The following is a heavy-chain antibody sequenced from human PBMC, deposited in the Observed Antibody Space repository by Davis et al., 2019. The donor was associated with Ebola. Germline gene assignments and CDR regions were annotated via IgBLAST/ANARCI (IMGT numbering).Heavy chain of an antibody. D-gene: IGHD3-3*01. V-gene: IGHV1-2*02. CDR3: ARDSDFTIFGVVISPFDY. CDR2: INPNSGGT. Sequence: ASVKVSCKASGYTFTSYAMHWVRQAPGQRLEWMGWINPNSGGTNYAQKFQGRVTMTRDTSISTAYMELSRLRSDDTAVYYCARDSDFTIFGVVISPFDYWGQGTLVTVSS. J-gene: IGHJ4*02. CDR1: GYTFTSYA.